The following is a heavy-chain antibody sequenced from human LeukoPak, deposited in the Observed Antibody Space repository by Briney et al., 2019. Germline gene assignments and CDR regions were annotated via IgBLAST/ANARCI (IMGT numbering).Heavy chain of an antibody. CDR2: ISSSSSYI. J-gene: IGHJ3*02. Sequence: GGSLRLSCAASGFTLSSYSMNWVRQAPGKGLEWVSYISSSSSYIYYADSVKGRFTISRDNAKNSLYLQMNSLRAEDTAVYYFASGGQLYDAFDIWGQGTMVTVSS. D-gene: IGHD6-13*01. CDR1: GFTLSSYS. CDR3: ASGGQLYDAFDI. V-gene: IGHV3-21*01.